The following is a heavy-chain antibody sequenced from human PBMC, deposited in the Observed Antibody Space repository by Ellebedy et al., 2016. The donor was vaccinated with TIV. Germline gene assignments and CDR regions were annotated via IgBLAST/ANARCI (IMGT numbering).Heavy chain of an antibody. Sequence: GESLKISCAASGFTFSTYGMHWVRQAPGKGLEWVAVLWYDGSREYYADSVKGRFTVSRDNSKNTLYLQMNSLRTEETAVYYCATERSGYDFDYWGQGTLVTVSA. CDR3: ATERSGYDFDY. CDR2: LWYDGSRE. V-gene: IGHV3-33*01. D-gene: IGHD5-12*01. J-gene: IGHJ4*02. CDR1: GFTFSTYG.